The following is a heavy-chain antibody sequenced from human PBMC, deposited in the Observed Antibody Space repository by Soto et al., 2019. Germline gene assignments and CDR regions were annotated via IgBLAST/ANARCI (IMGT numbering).Heavy chain of an antibody. J-gene: IGHJ4*02. CDR1: GFTFSSYG. D-gene: IGHD3-22*01. CDR2: ISYDGSNK. V-gene: IGHV3-30*18. Sequence: PGGSLRLSCAASGFTFSSYGMHWVRQAPGKGLEWVAVISYDGSNKYYADSMKGRFTISRDNSKNTLYLQMNSLRAEDTAVYYCAKDYDSSGYYYFDYWGQGTLVTVSS. CDR3: AKDYDSSGYYYFDY.